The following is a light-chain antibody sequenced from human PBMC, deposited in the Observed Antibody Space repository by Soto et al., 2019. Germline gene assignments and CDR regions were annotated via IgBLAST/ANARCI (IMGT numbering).Light chain of an antibody. CDR3: QQYKNWPL. J-gene: IGKJ5*01. CDR2: GAS. Sequence: VTQSPRSLSVTPGEPASMSCRASQSLHSNGISYLHWYQQKPGQAPRLLLYGASTRATGIPVRFSGSGFGTEFTLTISSLQSEDFAVYYCQQYKNWPLFGQGTRLEI. CDR1: QSLHSNGISY. V-gene: IGKV3-15*01.